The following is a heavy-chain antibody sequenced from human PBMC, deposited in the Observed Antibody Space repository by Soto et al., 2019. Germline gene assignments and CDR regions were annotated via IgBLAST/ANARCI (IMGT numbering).Heavy chain of an antibody. Sequence: GGSLRLSCAASGFTFSSYAMNWVRQAPGKGLEWVSAISGSGGSTYYADSVKGRFTISRDNSKNTLYLQMNSLRAEDTAVYYCAKKDAGYCTNGVCYTARTLDYWGQGTLVTVSS. D-gene: IGHD2-8*01. CDR2: ISGSGGST. CDR1: GFTFSSYA. V-gene: IGHV3-23*01. CDR3: AKKDAGYCTNGVCYTARTLDY. J-gene: IGHJ4*02.